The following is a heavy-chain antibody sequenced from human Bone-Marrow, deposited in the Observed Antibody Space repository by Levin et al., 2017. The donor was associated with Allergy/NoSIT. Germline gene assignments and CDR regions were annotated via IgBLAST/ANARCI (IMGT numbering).Heavy chain of an antibody. CDR3: TRSAVGYYFDF. D-gene: IGHD2-8*02. Sequence: AGGSLRLSCAASGFTFSTYAMHWVRQAPGKGLDYVSGIRSNGGSTHYVDSVKGRFTVSRDNSKNTMYLQMVSLGAEDTAVYFCTRSAVGYYFDFWGLGTLVTVSS. V-gene: IGHV3-64*02. CDR2: IRSNGGST. CDR1: GFTFSTYA. J-gene: IGHJ4*02.